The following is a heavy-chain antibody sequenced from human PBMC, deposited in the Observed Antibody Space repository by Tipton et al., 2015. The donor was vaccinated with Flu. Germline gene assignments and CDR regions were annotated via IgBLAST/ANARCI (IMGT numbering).Heavy chain of an antibody. J-gene: IGHJ5*02. CDR1: GGSIGGSYY. CDR3: ARGGWEPHGGWFDP. Sequence: TLSLTCTVSGGSIGGSYYWSWIRQPPGKGLEWIGQVYYSGTTNYNSSLKSRVTISLDKSKNQFSLKLNSITTADTAVFYCARGGWEPHGGWFDPWGQGILVTVSS. CDR2: VYYSGTT. D-gene: IGHD1-26*01. V-gene: IGHV4-61*01.